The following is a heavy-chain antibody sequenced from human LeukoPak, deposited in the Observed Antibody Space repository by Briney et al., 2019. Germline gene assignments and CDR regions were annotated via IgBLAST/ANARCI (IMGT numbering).Heavy chain of an antibody. CDR1: GIGFTFSNYA. CDR3: AKSLRLEDYTNLCFDY. Sequence: GGSLRLSCAVSGIGFTFSNYAMSRVRQAPGKGLEWVSAISGSRVSTYYADSVKGRFTISRDNSKNTLYLQMNSLRAEDTAVYYCAKSLRLEDYTNLCFDYGGQGTRVSVSS. D-gene: IGHD3-16*01. V-gene: IGHV3-23*01. J-gene: IGHJ4*02. CDR2: ISGSRVST.